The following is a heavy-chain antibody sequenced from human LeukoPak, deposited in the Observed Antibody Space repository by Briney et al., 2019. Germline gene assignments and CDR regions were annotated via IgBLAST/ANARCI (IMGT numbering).Heavy chain of an antibody. CDR1: GGSISSGGYY. Sequence: SETLSLTCTVSGGSISSGGYYWSWIRQHPGKGLEWIGYIYYSGSTYYNPSLKSRVTISVDTSKNQFSLKLSSVTAADTAVYYCARRPQEDMVRGVVFDYWGQGTLVTVSS. J-gene: IGHJ4*02. CDR2: IYYSGST. CDR3: ARRPQEDMVRGVVFDY. D-gene: IGHD3-10*01. V-gene: IGHV4-31*03.